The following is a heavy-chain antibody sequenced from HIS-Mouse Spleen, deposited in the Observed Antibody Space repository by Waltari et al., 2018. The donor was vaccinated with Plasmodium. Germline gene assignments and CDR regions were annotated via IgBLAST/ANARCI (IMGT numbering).Heavy chain of an antibody. Sequence: QVQLQESGPGLVKPSETLSLTCTVSGYSISSGYYWGWIRQPPGKGLEWIGSIDHSGSTYYNPSLKSRVTISVDTSKNQFSLKLSSVTAADTAVYYCARAYSSSSFDYWGQGTLVTVSS. CDR2: IDHSGST. CDR3: ARAYSSSSFDY. J-gene: IGHJ4*02. CDR1: GYSISSGYY. D-gene: IGHD6-6*01. V-gene: IGHV4-38-2*02.